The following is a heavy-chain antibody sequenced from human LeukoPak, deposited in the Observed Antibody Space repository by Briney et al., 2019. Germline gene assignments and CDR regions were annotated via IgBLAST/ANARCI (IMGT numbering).Heavy chain of an antibody. D-gene: IGHD3-22*01. V-gene: IGHV3-23*01. Sequence: GGSLRLSCAASGFTFSSYAMSWVRQAPGKGLEWVSAISGSGGSTYYADSVKGRFAISRDNSKNTLYLQMNSLRAEDTAVYYCASPPPTYYYDSSGYYERFSPFDYWGQGTLVTVSS. CDR1: GFTFSSYA. CDR3: ASPPPTYYYDSSGYYERFSPFDY. J-gene: IGHJ4*02. CDR2: ISGSGGST.